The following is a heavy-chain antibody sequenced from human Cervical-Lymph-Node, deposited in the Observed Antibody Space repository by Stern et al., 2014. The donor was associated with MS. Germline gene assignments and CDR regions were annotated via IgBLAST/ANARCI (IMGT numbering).Heavy chain of an antibody. CDR2: SSPHTGGA. J-gene: IGHJ6*02. CDR1: GYSFTDFN. D-gene: IGHD6-13*01. Sequence: QVQLVESGAEVKKPGASVKVSCKASGYSFTDFNTHWVRQAPGQGLEWMGRSSPHTGGAKYAEKFQGRVTMTRDTSITTAYMELDRLTSDDTAVYYCATHGGSSFQMDVWGQGTTVTVSS. V-gene: IGHV1-2*06. CDR3: ATHGGSSFQMDV.